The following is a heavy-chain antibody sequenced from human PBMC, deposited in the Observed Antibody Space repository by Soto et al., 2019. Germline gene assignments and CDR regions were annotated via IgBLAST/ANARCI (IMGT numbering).Heavy chain of an antibody. CDR3: ARIRASSGSSNFDY. D-gene: IGHD1-26*01. CDR2: IDWDDDK. CDR1: GFSVSTRGMC. J-gene: IGHJ4*02. Sequence: FRATLVNPTETLTLTCIFSGFSVSTRGMCVSWIRQPPGKALEWLARIDWDDDKYYSTSLKTRLTISKDTSKNQVVLTMTNMDPVDTATYYCARIRASSGSSNFDYWGQGTLVTVSS. V-gene: IGHV2-70*11.